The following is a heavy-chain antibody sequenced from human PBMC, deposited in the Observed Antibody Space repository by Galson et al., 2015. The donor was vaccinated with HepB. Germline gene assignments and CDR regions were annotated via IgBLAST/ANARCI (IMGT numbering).Heavy chain of an antibody. CDR2: ISSSSSYI. CDR1: GFTFSSYS. J-gene: IGHJ3*02. CDR3: ARGVRGSYYVPAFDI. D-gene: IGHD1-26*01. V-gene: IGHV3-21*01. Sequence: SLRLSCAASGFTFSSYSMNWVRQAPGKGLEWVSSISSSSSYINYAYSVKGRFTIARDNAKNSLYLQMNSLRAEDKAVYYCARGVRGSYYVPAFDIWGQGTIVTVSS.